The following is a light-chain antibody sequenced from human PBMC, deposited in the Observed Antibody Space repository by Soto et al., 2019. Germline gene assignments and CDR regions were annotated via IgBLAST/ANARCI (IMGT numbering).Light chain of an antibody. J-gene: IGKJ2*01. Sequence: EIVMTQSPATLSVSPGERATLSCRASQSVSSNLAWYQQRPGQAPRLLIYGASTRATGIPARFSGGGSGTECTLTISSLQSEDFAVYYCQQYNNWPYTFGQGTKLEIK. CDR2: GAS. CDR1: QSVSSN. V-gene: IGKV3-15*01. CDR3: QQYNNWPYT.